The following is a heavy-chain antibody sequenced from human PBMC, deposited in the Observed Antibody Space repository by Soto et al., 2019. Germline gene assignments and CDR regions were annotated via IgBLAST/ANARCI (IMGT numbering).Heavy chain of an antibody. Sequence: QLQESGPGLVKPSETLSLTCTVSGGSIISSNFYWGWIRQPPGKGLEWIGSVEYGGSTYDNPSLKSRVTLSADTSKNQSSLNLTSVTAADTAIYYCARHVRGAVTMNWFDPWGHGTLVTVSS. J-gene: IGHJ5*02. D-gene: IGHD4-17*01. V-gene: IGHV4-39*01. CDR3: ARHVRGAVTMNWFDP. CDR1: GGSIISSNFY. CDR2: VEYGGST.